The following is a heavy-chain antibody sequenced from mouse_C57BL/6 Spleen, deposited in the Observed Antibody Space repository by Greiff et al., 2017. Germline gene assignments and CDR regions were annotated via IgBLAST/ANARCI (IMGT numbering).Heavy chain of an antibody. Sequence: QVHVKQSGAELVKPGASVKISCKASGYTFTDYYINWVKQRPGQGLEWIGKIGPGSGSTYYNEKFKGKATLTADKSSSTAYMQLSSLTSEDSAVYFCARRDYYGSSYVGWYFDVWGTGTTVTVSS. D-gene: IGHD1-1*01. CDR3: ARRDYYGSSYVGWYFDV. J-gene: IGHJ1*03. CDR1: GYTFTDYY. CDR2: IGPGSGST. V-gene: IGHV1-77*01.